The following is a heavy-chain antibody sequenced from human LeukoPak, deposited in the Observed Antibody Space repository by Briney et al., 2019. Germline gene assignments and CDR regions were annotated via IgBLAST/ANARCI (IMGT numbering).Heavy chain of an antibody. CDR3: ARVAASGSYGYYYYAMDV. D-gene: IGHD1-26*01. CDR1: GYTFTSYA. V-gene: IGHV1-18*01. J-gene: IGHJ6*02. CDR2: IDSYNGNT. Sequence: ASVKVSCKASGYTFTSYAMHWVRQAPGQRLEWMGWIDSYNGNTKYAQKLQGRVTMTTDTSTNTAYMELRSLRSDDTVVYYCARVAASGSYGYYYYAMDVWGQGTTVTVSS.